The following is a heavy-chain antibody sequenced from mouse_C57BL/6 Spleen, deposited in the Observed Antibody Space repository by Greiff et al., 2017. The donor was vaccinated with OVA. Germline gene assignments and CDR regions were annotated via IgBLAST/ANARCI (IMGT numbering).Heavy chain of an antibody. CDR1: GFTFSSYG. Sequence: EVQLVESGGDLVKPGGSLKLSCAASGFTFSSYGMSWVRQTPDKRLEWVATISSGGSYTYYPDSVKGRFTISRDNAKNTLYLQMSSLKSEDTAMYYCARKRDGYDGDYAMDYWGQGTSVTVSS. J-gene: IGHJ4*01. D-gene: IGHD2-2*01. CDR3: ARKRDGYDGDYAMDY. V-gene: IGHV5-6*01. CDR2: ISSGGSYT.